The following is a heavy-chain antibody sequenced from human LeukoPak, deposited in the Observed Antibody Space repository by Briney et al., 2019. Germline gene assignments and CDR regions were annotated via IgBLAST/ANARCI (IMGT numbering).Heavy chain of an antibody. CDR2: VNEYSTTI. Sequence: GGSLSLSCGASGIPINSYWMHWVRQAPGKGLVWVSDVNEYSTTISYAASEKGRFTISRDNAKSILYLQMDNLRAEDTAMYFCARGGVNPVDHWGQGTLVTVSS. CDR3: ARGGVNPVDH. J-gene: IGHJ4*02. V-gene: IGHV3-74*01. D-gene: IGHD1-14*01. CDR1: GIPINSYW.